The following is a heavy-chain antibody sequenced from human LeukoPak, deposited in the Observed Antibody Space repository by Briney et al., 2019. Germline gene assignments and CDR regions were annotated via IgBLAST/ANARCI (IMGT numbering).Heavy chain of an antibody. J-gene: IGHJ6*02. V-gene: IGHV3-74*01. CDR3: ARQWSAAMDV. Sequence: GGSLRLSCAASGLTFSSYWVHWLRQAPGKGLVWVSRINSEGSITNYADSVKGRFTISRDTAKNTLYLQMTGLRAEDTAVYYCARQWSAAMDVWGQGTTVTVSS. CDR2: INSEGSIT. D-gene: IGHD6-25*01. CDR1: GLTFSSYW.